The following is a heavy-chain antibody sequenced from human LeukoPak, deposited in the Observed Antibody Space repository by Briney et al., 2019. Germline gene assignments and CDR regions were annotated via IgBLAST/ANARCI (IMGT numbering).Heavy chain of an antibody. CDR2: IIPILGIA. CDR3: ARARNKGSGSYYSDY. CDR1: GGTFSSYA. Sequence: SVKVSCKASGGTFSSYAISWVRQAPGQGLEWMGRIIPILGIANYAQKFQGRVTITADKSTSTAYMELSSLRSEDTAVYYCARARNKGSGSYYSDYWGQGTLVTVSS. V-gene: IGHV1-69*04. D-gene: IGHD3-10*01. J-gene: IGHJ4*02.